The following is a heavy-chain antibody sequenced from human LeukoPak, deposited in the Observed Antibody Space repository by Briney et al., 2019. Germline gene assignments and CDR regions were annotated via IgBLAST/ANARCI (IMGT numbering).Heavy chain of an antibody. J-gene: IGHJ4*02. CDR1: GASVSGSPYY. V-gene: IGHV4-39*07. D-gene: IGHD3-9*01. Sequence: SETLSLTCTVSGASVSGSPYYWGWIRQPPGKGLEWIGSIYSSGSTYYNPSLKSRVTMSVDTSKNQFSLKLSSVTAADTAVYYCARDHLDDYYDILTGYLHAFWGQGTLVTVSS. CDR3: ARDHLDDYYDILTGYLHAF. CDR2: IYSSGST.